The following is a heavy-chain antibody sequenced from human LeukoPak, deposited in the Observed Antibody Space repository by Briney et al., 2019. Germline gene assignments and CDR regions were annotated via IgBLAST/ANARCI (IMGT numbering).Heavy chain of an antibody. V-gene: IGHV4-34*01. CDR1: GGSFSGYY. CDR2: INHSGST. Sequence: PSETLSLTCAVYGGSFSGYYWSWIRQPPGKGREWIGEINHSGSTNYNPSLKSRVTISVDTSKNQFSLKLSSVTAADTAVYYCARTMVVVVITGYYYYYGMDVWGQGTTVTVSS. J-gene: IGHJ6*02. D-gene: IGHD3-22*01. CDR3: ARTMVVVVITGYYYYYGMDV.